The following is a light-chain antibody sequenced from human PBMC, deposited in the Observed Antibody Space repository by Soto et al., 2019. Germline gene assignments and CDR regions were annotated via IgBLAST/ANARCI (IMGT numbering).Light chain of an antibody. J-gene: IGKJ4*01. Sequence: EIVLTQSPATLSLSPGERATLSCRASQSVSSYLAWYQQKPGQAPRLLIYDASNRATGIPARFSGSGSGTDFTFSISSLKTDDSAVYCCQQSNNAPLTFGGGTKVEIK. CDR3: QQSNNAPLT. V-gene: IGKV3-11*01. CDR2: DAS. CDR1: QSVSSY.